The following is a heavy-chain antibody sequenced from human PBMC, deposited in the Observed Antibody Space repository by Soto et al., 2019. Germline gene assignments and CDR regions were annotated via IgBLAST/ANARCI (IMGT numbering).Heavy chain of an antibody. CDR1: GFTFDDYA. J-gene: IGHJ4*02. V-gene: IGHV3-9*01. CDR3: AKDLRTSWIFGNFDS. CDR2: IAFNSGNT. Sequence: EVQLVESGGGWVQPGRSLRLSCAASGFTFDDYAMHWVRQAPGKGLEWVSGIAFNSGNTAYADSVKGRLTISRDNAKNSMYLQMNSLRAEDTALYYCAKDLRTSWIFGNFDSWGQGTLVTVSS. D-gene: IGHD3-3*01.